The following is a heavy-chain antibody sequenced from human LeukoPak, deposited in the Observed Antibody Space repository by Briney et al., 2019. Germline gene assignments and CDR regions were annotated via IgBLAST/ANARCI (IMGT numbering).Heavy chain of an antibody. CDR1: GYTFTGYY. CDR3: ARDSLIAAAGTLGGY. D-gene: IGHD6-13*01. V-gene: IGHV1-2*02. CDR2: INPNSGGT. Sequence: ASVKVSCKASGYTFTGYYMHWVRQAPGQGLEWMGWINPNSGGTNYAQKFQGRVTMTRDTSISTAYMELSRLRSDDTAVYHCARDSLIAAAGTLGGYWGQGTLVTVSS. J-gene: IGHJ4*02.